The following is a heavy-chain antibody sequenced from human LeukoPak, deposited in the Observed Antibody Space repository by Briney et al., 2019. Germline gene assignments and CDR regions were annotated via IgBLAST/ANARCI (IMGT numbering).Heavy chain of an antibody. CDR2: IYHNGTP. J-gene: IGHJ6*02. Sequence: PSETLSLTCAVSVGSISSGNWWSWVRQSPGKGLEWIGEIYHNGTPNYSPSLKSRVTISADTFKNHFSLKLTPLTAADTAVYYCATAPILRGEGGEHYKYGMDVWGQGTTVIVSS. CDR3: ATAPILRGEGGEHYKYGMDV. D-gene: IGHD2-2*02. CDR1: VGSISSGNW. V-gene: IGHV4-4*02.